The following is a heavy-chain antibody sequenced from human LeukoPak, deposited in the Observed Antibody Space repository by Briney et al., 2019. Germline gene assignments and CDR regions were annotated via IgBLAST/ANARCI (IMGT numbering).Heavy chain of an antibody. D-gene: IGHD3-22*01. CDR1: GFTFSSYA. CDR3: ARVPVVTGYYYCGMDV. Sequence: GGSLRLSCAASGFTFSSYAMSWVRQAPGKGLEWVSSISVSGDRTFYADSVKGRFTISRDDSKNTLFVQMNSLRDEDTAVYYCARVPVVTGYYYCGMDVWGQGTTVTVSS. CDR2: ISVSGDRT. J-gene: IGHJ6*02. V-gene: IGHV3-23*01.